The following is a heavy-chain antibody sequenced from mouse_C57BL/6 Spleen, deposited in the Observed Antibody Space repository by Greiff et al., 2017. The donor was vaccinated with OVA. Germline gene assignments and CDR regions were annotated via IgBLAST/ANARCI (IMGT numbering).Heavy chain of an antibody. CDR1: GYTFTSYW. V-gene: IGHV1-55*01. CDR3: ARRTGNDGYFEV. CDR2: LYPGSGST. Sequence: VQLQQPGAELVKPGASVKMSCTASGYTFTSYWITWVKQRPGQGLEWIGDLYPGSGSTNYNEKFKSKATLTVDTSSSTAYMQLSSLTSEDSAVYYCARRTGNDGYFEVWGTGTTVTVSS. D-gene: IGHD4-1*01. J-gene: IGHJ1*03.